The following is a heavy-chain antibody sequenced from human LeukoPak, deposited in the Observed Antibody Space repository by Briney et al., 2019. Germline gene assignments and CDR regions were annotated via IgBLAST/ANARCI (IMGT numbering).Heavy chain of an antibody. CDR2: IYSGGST. V-gene: IGHV3-66*02. J-gene: IGHJ3*02. CDR1: GFTVSSDY. CDR3: ARDTHAFDI. Sequence: AGGSLRLSCAASGFTVSSDYRRWVRQAPGKGLEWVSVIYSGGSTYYADSVKGRFTISRDNSKNTLYLQMNSLRAEDTAVYYCARDTHAFDIWGQGTMVTVSS.